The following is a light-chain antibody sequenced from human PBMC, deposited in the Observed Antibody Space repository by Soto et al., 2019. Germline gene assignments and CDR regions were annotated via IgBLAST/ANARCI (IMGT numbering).Light chain of an antibody. Sequence: EIVSTQSPGILALSPGDSAIRSRRASQRVSTFLAWYQQRPGQAPRLLISEASNRATGIPARFSGSGSGTDFTLTISSLEPEDFAVYYCQQSHNWPRTFGQGTKVDI. V-gene: IGKV3-11*01. CDR1: QRVSTF. CDR3: QQSHNWPRT. J-gene: IGKJ1*01. CDR2: EAS.